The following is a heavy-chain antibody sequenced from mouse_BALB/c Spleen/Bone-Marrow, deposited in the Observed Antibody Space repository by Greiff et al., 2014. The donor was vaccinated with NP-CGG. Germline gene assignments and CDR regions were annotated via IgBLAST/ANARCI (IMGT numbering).Heavy chain of an antibody. J-gene: IGHJ4*01. V-gene: IGHV5-4*02. Sequence: VQLKESGGGLVKPGGSLKLSCAASGFTFSDYYMYWVRQTPEKRLEWVATISDGGSYTYYPDSVKGRFTISRDNAKNNLYLQPSSLKSEDTAMYYCARGPHDDDMDYWGQGTSVTVSS. CDR2: ISDGGSYT. D-gene: IGHD2-3*01. CDR3: ARGPHDDDMDY. CDR1: GFTFSDYY.